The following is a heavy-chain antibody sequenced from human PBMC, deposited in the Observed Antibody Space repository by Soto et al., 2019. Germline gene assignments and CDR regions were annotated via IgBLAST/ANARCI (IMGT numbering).Heavy chain of an antibody. V-gene: IGHV3-33*01. CDR1: GVDFDNYG. Sequence: QAQMVESGGGVVEPGRSLRLSCVASGVDFDNYGMHWVCQPPGKGLEWVALIWFDGSKKYYEDSVKGRFTISRDNSKNTLYLQMDSLGAEDTAMYYCARDYTHSSGVGMKNDAFDVWGQGTMVTVSS. CDR3: ARDYTHSSGVGMKNDAFDV. J-gene: IGHJ3*01. CDR2: IWFDGSKK. D-gene: IGHD3-10*01.